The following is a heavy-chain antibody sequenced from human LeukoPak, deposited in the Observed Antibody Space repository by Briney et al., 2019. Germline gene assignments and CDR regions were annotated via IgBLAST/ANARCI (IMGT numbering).Heavy chain of an antibody. J-gene: IGHJ4*02. CDR1: GGSISSSSYY. V-gene: IGHV4-39*07. CDR3: ARVDNWNYVSSYFDY. CDR2: IYYSGST. Sequence: KASETLSLTCTVSGGSISSSSYYWGWIRQPPGKGLEWIGSIYYSGSTYYNPSLKSRVTISVDTSKNQFSLKLSSVTAADTAVYYCARVDNWNYVSSYFDYWGQGTLVTVSS. D-gene: IGHD1-7*01.